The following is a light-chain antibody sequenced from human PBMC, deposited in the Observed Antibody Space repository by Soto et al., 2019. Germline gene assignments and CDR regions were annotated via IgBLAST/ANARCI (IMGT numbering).Light chain of an antibody. CDR3: QQYDSSPVT. CDR2: DAS. V-gene: IGKV3D-20*01. J-gene: IGKJ4*01. CDR1: QSVSSSY. Sequence: EIVLTQSPATLSLSPGERATLSCGASQSVSSSYLAWYLQKPGLAPRLLIYDASSRATGIPDRFSGSGSGTDFTLTISRLEPEDFAVYYCQQYDSSPVTFGGGTKVEIK.